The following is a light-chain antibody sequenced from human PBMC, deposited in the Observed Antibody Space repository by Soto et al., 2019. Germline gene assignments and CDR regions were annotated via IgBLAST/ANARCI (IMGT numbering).Light chain of an antibody. CDR2: EGS. J-gene: IGLJ1*01. CDR1: SSDVGSYNL. V-gene: IGLV2-23*01. Sequence: QSALTQPASVSGSPGQSITIYCTGTSSDVGSYNLVSWYQQHPGKAPKLMIYEGSKRPSGVSNRFSGSKSGNTASLTISGLQAEDEADYYCCSYAGSRTYYVFGTGTKVTVL. CDR3: CSYAGSRTYYV.